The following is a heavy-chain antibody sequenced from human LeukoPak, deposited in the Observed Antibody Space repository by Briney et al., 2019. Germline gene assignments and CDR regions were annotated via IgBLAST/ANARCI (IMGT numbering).Heavy chain of an antibody. CDR1: GGSISSSSYY. CDR3: ARQGKGITVAGTKLEYFQH. V-gene: IGHV4-39*01. Sequence: SETLSLTCTVSGGSISSSSYYWGWIRQPPGKGLEWIGSIYYSGSTYYNPSLKSRVTISVDTSKNQFSLKLSSVTAADTAVSFCARQGKGITVAGTKLEYFQHWGQGTLVTVSS. D-gene: IGHD6-19*01. CDR2: IYYSGST. J-gene: IGHJ1*01.